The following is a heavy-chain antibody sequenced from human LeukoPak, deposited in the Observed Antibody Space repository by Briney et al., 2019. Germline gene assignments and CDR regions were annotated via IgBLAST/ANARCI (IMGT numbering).Heavy chain of an antibody. Sequence: ASVKVSCKASGYTFTSYDINWVRPATGQGLEWMGWMNPNSGNTGYAQKFQGRVTMTRNTSISTAYMELSSLRSEDTAVYYCARGGQAYGSGSYYNQIDYWGQGTLVTVSS. CDR2: MNPNSGNT. CDR3: ARGGQAYGSGSYYNQIDY. CDR1: GYTFTSYD. D-gene: IGHD3-10*01. J-gene: IGHJ4*02. V-gene: IGHV1-8*01.